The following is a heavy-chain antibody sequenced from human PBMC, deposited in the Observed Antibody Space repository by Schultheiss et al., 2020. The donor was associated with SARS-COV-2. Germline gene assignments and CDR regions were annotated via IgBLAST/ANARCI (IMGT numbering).Heavy chain of an antibody. J-gene: IGHJ4*02. CDR1: GFTFSSYG. Sequence: GESLKISCAASGFTFSSYGMHWVRQAPGKGLEWVAVISYDGSNKYYADSVKGRFTISRDNSKNTLYLQMNSLRAEDTAVYYCAREMATMGFGFDYWGQGTLVTVSS. V-gene: IGHV3-30*03. CDR3: AREMATMGFGFDY. D-gene: IGHD5-24*01. CDR2: ISYDGSNK.